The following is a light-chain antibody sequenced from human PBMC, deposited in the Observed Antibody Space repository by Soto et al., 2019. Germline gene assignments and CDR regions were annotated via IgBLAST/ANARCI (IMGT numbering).Light chain of an antibody. CDR2: RAS. CDR1: QTINTW. V-gene: IGKV1-5*03. J-gene: IGKJ3*01. CDR3: QQYDTYSGT. Sequence: DIQMTQSPSTLSASVGDRVTITCRASQTINTWLAWYQQKPGKAPKLLIYRASNLVSGVPSRFSGSGSGTEFTLTISSLHPDDFSTYYCQQYDTYSGTFGPGTKVDI.